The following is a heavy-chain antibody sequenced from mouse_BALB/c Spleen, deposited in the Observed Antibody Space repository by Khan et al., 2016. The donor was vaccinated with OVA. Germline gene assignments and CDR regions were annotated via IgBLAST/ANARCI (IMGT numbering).Heavy chain of an antibody. J-gene: IGHJ2*01. D-gene: IGHD1-1*01. V-gene: IGHV3-2*02. CDR3: ARIYGGDFDY. Sequence: EVQLQESGPGLVKPSQSLSLTCTVTGYSITRDYAWNWIRQFPGNKLEWMGYISYSGNTKYNPSLNSRISITRDTSENQFFLQLNSVTIEDTATYYCARIYGGDFDYWGKGTTLTGSS. CDR2: ISYSGNT. CDR1: GYSITRDYA.